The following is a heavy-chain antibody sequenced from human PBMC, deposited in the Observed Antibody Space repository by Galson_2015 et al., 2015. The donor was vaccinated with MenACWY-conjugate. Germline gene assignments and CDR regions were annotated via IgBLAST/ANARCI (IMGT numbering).Heavy chain of an antibody. CDR3: AREGWELPKTWYFDD. CDR1: GFTFSSYG. D-gene: IGHD1-26*01. V-gene: IGHV3-48*04. Sequence: SLRLSCAASGFTFSSYGMNWVRQAPGKGLEWVSYISSSSSTIYYADSVKGRFTISRDNAKNSLYLQMYSLRAEDTAVYYCAREGWELPKTWYFDDWGHGTLVTVSS. CDR2: ISSSSSTI. J-gene: IGHJ4*01.